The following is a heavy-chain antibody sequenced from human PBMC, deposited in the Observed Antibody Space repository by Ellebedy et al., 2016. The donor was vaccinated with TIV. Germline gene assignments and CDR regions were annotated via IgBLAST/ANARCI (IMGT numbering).Heavy chain of an antibody. CDR3: ARDDGDYVFA. J-gene: IGHJ5*02. Sequence: GESLKISXAASGFTFSSYGMHWVRQAPGKGLEWVAVIWYDGSNKYYADSVKGRFTISRDNSKNTLYLQMNSLRAEDTAVYYCARDDGDYVFAWGQGTLVTVSS. CDR2: IWYDGSNK. V-gene: IGHV3-33*01. D-gene: IGHD4-17*01. CDR1: GFTFSSYG.